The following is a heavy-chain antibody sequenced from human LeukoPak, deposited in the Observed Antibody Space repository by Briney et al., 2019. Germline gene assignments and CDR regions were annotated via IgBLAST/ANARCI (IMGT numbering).Heavy chain of an antibody. D-gene: IGHD2/OR15-2a*01. Sequence: GGSLGLSCAASGFTFNDYAMSWVRQAPGKGLEWVSGISYSGVDAYYADSVKGRFTISRGNSKDTLYLQMNSLRAEDTAIYYCARGIIAFDHWGQGTQVTVSS. V-gene: IGHV3-23*01. CDR3: ARGIIAFDH. CDR1: GFTFNDYA. J-gene: IGHJ4*02. CDR2: ISYSGVDA.